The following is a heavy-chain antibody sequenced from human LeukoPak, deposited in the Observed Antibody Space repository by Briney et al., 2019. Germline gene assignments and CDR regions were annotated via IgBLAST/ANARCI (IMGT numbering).Heavy chain of an antibody. Sequence: SETLSLTCTVSGGSINSYYWSWIRQPPGKGLEWIGYIYYAGSTNYNPSLKSRITISVDTSKNQFSLKLSSVTAADTAVYYCARRLRSSSWYSSYFDYWGQGTLVTVSS. V-gene: IGHV4-59*12. CDR2: IYYAGST. J-gene: IGHJ4*02. D-gene: IGHD6-13*01. CDR1: GGSINSYY. CDR3: ARRLRSSSWYSSYFDY.